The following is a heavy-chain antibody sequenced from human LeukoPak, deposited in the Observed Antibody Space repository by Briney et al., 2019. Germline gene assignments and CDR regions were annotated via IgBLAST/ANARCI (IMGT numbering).Heavy chain of an antibody. CDR3: ARAYTDYDILTGYYTL. V-gene: IGHV4-34*01. CDR2: INHSGST. CDR1: GGSFSGYY. J-gene: IGHJ4*02. D-gene: IGHD3-9*01. Sequence: SETLSLTCAVYGGSFSGYYWSWIRQPPGKGLEWIGEINHSGSTNYNPSLKSRVTISVDTPKNQFSLKLSSVTAADTAVYYCARAYTDYDILTGYYTLWGQGTLVTVSS.